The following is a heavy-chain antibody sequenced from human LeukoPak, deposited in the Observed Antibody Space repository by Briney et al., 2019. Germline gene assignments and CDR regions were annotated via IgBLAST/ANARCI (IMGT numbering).Heavy chain of an antibody. V-gene: IGHV3-21*01. CDR2: ISSSSSYI. J-gene: IGHJ4*02. CDR3: ARDGYGSGSYQYYFDY. D-gene: IGHD3-10*01. CDR1: GFTFSSYS. Sequence: GGSLRLSCAASGFTFSSYSMIWVRQAPGKGLEWVSSISSSSSYIYYADSVKGRFTISRDNAKNSLYLQMNSLRAEDTAVYYCARDGYGSGSYQYYFDYWGQGTLVTVSS.